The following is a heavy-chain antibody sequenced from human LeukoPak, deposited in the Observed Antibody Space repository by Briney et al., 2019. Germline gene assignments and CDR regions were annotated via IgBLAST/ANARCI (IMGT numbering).Heavy chain of an antibody. CDR1: GCSFTSYW. V-gene: IGHV5-51*01. CDR2: IYPGDSDT. J-gene: IGHJ4*02. D-gene: IGHD3-22*01. CDR3: ARRADYDSSGYYHDYFDY. Sequence: GESLQISCQGSGCSFTSYWIGWVRQMPGKGLESMGIIYPGDSDTRYSPSFQGQVTISADKSISTAYLQWSSLKASDTAMYYCARRADYDSSGYYHDYFDYWGQGTLVTVSS.